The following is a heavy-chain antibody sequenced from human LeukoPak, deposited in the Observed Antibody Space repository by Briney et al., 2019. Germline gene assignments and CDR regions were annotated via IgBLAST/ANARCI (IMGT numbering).Heavy chain of an antibody. Sequence: GGSLRLSCAASGFTFGSYAMHWVRQAPGKGLEWVALISYDGSNKYYADSVKGRFTISRDNSKNTLYLQMNSLRAEDTAVYYCAKLAVAGQRSWFDPWGQGTLVTVSS. CDR2: ISYDGSNK. CDR1: GFTFGSYA. D-gene: IGHD6-19*01. J-gene: IGHJ5*02. V-gene: IGHV3-30*04. CDR3: AKLAVAGQRSWFDP.